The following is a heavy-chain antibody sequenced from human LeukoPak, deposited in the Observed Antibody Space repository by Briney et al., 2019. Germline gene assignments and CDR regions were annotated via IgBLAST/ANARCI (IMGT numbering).Heavy chain of an antibody. CDR3: AKRECSDNNCYFVN. J-gene: IGHJ4*02. Sequence: GGSLRLSCAASGFTLSSYGMSWVRQAPAKGLEWVSTLSANGDSTYYVDSVKGRFTISRDNSKNTLYLQMDSLRAEDTAVYYCAKRECSDNNCYFVNWGQGTLVTVSS. CDR2: LSANGDST. D-gene: IGHD1-20*01. CDR1: GFTLSSYG. V-gene: IGHV3-23*01.